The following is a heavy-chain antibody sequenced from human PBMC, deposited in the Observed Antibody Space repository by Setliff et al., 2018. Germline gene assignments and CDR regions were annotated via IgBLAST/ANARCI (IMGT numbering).Heavy chain of an antibody. CDR3: AKELEATTYYYYYYGMDV. J-gene: IGHJ6*02. CDR2: IRQDAGKK. CDR1: GFTFSDYW. Sequence: PGGSLRLSCAASGFTFSDYWMSWVRQAPGKGLEWVANIRQDAGKKNYVGSVKGRFTISRDNAKNSLYLQMNSLRAEDTAVYYCAKELEATTYYYYYYGMDVWGQGTTVTVSS. D-gene: IGHD1-26*01. V-gene: IGHV3-7*03.